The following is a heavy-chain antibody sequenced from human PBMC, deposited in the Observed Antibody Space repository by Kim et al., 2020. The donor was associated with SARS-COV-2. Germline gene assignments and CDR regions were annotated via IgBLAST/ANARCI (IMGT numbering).Heavy chain of an antibody. CDR1: GFTFSSYW. D-gene: IGHD6-19*01. CDR3: ASQGGGWYGRDYFDY. CDR2: IKQDGSEK. V-gene: IGHV3-7*01. Sequence: GGSLRLSCAASGFTFSSYWMSWVRQAPGKGLEWVANIKQDGSEKYYVDSVKGRFTISRDNAKNSLYLQMNSLRAEDTAVYYCASQGGGWYGRDYFDYWGQGTLVTVSS. J-gene: IGHJ4*02.